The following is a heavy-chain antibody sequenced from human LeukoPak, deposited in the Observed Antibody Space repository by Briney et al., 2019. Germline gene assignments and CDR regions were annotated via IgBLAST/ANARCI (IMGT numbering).Heavy chain of an antibody. CDR3: ARDPRCSSTSCYISYAFDI. Sequence: GGSLRLSCAASGFTFSSYGMHWVRQAPGKGLEWVAVIWYDGSNKYYADSVKSRFTISRDNSKNTLYLQMNSLRAEDTAVYYCARDPRCSSTSCYISYAFDIWGQGTMVTVSS. CDR1: GFTFSSYG. CDR2: IWYDGSNK. V-gene: IGHV3-33*01. D-gene: IGHD2-2*02. J-gene: IGHJ3*02.